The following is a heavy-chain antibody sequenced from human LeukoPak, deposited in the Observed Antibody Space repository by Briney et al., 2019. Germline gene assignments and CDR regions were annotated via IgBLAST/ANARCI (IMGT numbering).Heavy chain of an antibody. J-gene: IGHJ4*02. Sequence: SETLSLTRTVSGGSLSSGSYYWSWIRQPAGKGLEWIGRIFTGGSSYYNPSLKSRVTISVDTSKSQFSLKLSSVTAADTAVYYCATIERQWLALDSWGQGTLVTVSS. D-gene: IGHD6-19*01. CDR1: GGSLSSGSYY. CDR2: IFTGGSS. V-gene: IGHV4-61*02. CDR3: ATIERQWLALDS.